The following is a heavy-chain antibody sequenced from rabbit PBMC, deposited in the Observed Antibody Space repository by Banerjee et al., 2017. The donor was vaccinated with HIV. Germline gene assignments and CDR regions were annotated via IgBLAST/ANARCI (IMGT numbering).Heavy chain of an antibody. CDR1: ESDISSYN. J-gene: IGHJ4*01. CDR3: AREIYGTRTGYYL. CDR2: IYTTPYSNT. V-gene: IGHV1S40*01. Sequence: QSLEESGGGLVQPGASLTLTCTASESDISSYNMNWVRQAPGKGLEWIACIYTTPYSNTWYANWAKGRFTISKSSSTTVTLQMTSLTVADTATYFCAREIYGTRTGYYLWGPGTLVTVS. D-gene: IGHD1-1*01.